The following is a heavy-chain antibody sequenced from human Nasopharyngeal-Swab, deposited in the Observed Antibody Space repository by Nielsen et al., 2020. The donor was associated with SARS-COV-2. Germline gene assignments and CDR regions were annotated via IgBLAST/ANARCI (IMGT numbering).Heavy chain of an antibody. J-gene: IGHJ4*02. Sequence: GGSLRLSCAASGFTFSGSTMHWVRQASGKGLEWVGRIRSKANSYATAYAASVKGRFTISRDDSKNTAYLQMNSLRAEDTAVYYCARATAGRDAVAGNFDYWGQGTLVTVSS. CDR2: IRSKANSYAT. CDR3: ARATAGRDAVAGNFDY. CDR1: GFTFSGST. D-gene: IGHD6-19*01. V-gene: IGHV3-73*01.